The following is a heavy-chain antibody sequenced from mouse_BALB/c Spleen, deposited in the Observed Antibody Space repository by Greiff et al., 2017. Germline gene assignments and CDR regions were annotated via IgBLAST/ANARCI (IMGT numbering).Heavy chain of an antibody. J-gene: IGHJ3*01. CDR2: INPYNDGT. V-gene: IGHV1-14*01. CDR1: GYTFTSYV. CDR3: ASEGAGGWFAY. Sequence: VQLQQSGPELVKPGASVKMSCKASGYTFTSYVMHWVKQKPGQGLEWIGYINPYNDGTKYNEKFKGKATLTSDKSSSTAYMELSSLTSEDSAVYYCASEGAGGWFAYWGQGTLVTVSA.